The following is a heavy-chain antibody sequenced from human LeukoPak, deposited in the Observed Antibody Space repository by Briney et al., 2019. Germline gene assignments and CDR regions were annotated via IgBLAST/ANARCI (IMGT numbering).Heavy chain of an antibody. CDR3: ATPSGNAFDI. Sequence: SETLSLTCTLSGGSVSSSRFHWGWIRQPPGKGLEWIGNIYYSGSTSYKPSLKSRVTMSLDTPKNQFSLTLRSLTAADTAVYYCATPSGNAFDIWGQGLMVTVSS. CDR2: IYYSGST. D-gene: IGHD3-10*01. J-gene: IGHJ3*02. V-gene: IGHV4-39*07. CDR1: GGSVSSSRFH.